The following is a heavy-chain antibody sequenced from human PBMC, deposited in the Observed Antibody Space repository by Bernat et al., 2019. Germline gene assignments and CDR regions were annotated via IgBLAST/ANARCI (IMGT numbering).Heavy chain of an antibody. CDR1: GFTFSSYG. Sequence: QVQLVESGGGVVQPGRSLRLSCAASGFTFSSYGMHWVRQAPGKGLEWVAVISYDGSNKYYADSVKGRFTISRDNSKNTLYLQMNSLRAEDTAVYYCAKDYTEYYYGSVSYYDYWGQGTLVTVPS. V-gene: IGHV3-30*18. D-gene: IGHD3-10*01. CDR3: AKDYTEYYYGSVSYYDY. J-gene: IGHJ4*02. CDR2: ISYDGSNK.